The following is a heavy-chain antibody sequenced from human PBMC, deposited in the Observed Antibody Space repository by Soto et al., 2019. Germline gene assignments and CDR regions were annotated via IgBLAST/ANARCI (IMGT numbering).Heavy chain of an antibody. J-gene: IGHJ5*02. CDR3: AKAFGADSGWFDP. CDR1: GFTFSRYG. D-gene: IGHD3-3*01. V-gene: IGHV3-30*18. CDR2: ISYDGSNK. Sequence: GGSLRLSCAASGFTFSRYGMHWVRQAPGKGLEWVAVISYDGSNKYYADSVKGRFTISRDNSKNTLYLQMNSLRAEDTAVYYCAKAFGADSGWFDPWGQGTLVTVSS.